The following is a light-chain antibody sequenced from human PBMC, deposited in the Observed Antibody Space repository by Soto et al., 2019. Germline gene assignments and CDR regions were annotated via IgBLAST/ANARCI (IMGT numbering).Light chain of an antibody. J-gene: IGKJ5*01. CDR1: QSVSSY. V-gene: IGKV3-11*01. Sequence: SGLPHFTATLSLSPGERAALSCRAIQSVSSYLAWYQQKPGQAPSLLIYGASNRAAGIPARCSGSGAWTDFTLTISSLVPPEVAVYYCRQRCSWPPEITFGQGTRLEIK. CDR2: GAS. CDR3: RQRCSWPPEIT.